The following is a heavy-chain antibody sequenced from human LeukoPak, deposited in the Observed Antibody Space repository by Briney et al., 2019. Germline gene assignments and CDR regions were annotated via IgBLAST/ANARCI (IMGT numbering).Heavy chain of an antibody. CDR1: GGSISSSSYY. CDR2: INYSGST. D-gene: IGHD3-3*01. Sequence: SETLSLTCTVSGGSISSSSYYWGWIRQPPGKGLEWIGSINYSGSTYYNSSLKSRVTISVDTSKNQFSLKLSSVTAADTAVYYCARDSPSVRFLEWLPRGAYYYYMDVWGKGTTVTVSS. J-gene: IGHJ6*03. CDR3: ARDSPSVRFLEWLPRGAYYYYMDV. V-gene: IGHV4-39*02.